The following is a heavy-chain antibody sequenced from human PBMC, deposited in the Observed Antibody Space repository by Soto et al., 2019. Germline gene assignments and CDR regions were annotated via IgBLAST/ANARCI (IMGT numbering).Heavy chain of an antibody. CDR3: AQRLPHYGLGRERGNWFHP. CDR2: IYWDDDK. CDR1: GFSLSTTGVG. D-gene: IGHD3-10*01. J-gene: IGHJ5*02. V-gene: IGHV2-5*02. Sequence: QITLKESGPTLVRPTQTLTLTCTFSGFSLSTTGVGVGWIRQPPGKALEWLALIYWDDDKRYSPSLKSRLTSTTDTSKNDVILTMTNMDPVDTARYYCAQRLPHYGLGRERGNWFHPWGPGTLVTVSS.